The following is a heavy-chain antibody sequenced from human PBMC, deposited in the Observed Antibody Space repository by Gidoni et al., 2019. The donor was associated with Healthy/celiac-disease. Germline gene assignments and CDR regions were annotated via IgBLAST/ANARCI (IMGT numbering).Heavy chain of an antibody. CDR1: GGSISSSSYY. CDR2: IYYSGST. Sequence: QLQLQESGPGLVKPSETLSLTCTVPGGSISSSSYYWGWIRQPPGKGLEWIGSIYYSGSTYYNPSLKSRVTISVDTSKNQFSLKLSSVTAADTAVYYCARLSLSSGSYYFDYWGQGTLVTVSS. D-gene: IGHD3-10*01. CDR3: ARLSLSSGSYYFDY. J-gene: IGHJ4*02. V-gene: IGHV4-39*01.